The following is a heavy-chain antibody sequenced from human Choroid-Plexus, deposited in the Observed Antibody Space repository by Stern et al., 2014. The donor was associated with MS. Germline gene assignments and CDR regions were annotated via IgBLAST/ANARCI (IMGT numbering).Heavy chain of an antibody. D-gene: IGHD2/OR15-2a*01. CDR1: GFTFGSCA. CDR2: VSYDGSNK. CDR3: AKDRQYLTYFFDH. J-gene: IGHJ5*02. Sequence: VQLVQSGGGVVQPGRPLRLSCVASGFTFGSCAMHWVRQAPGKGLEWVGGVSYDGSNKYYADSVKGRFTISRDNSQNTLYMQMSSLRPEYTAVYYCAKDRQYLTYFFDHWGQGSLVTVSS. V-gene: IGHV3-30*18.